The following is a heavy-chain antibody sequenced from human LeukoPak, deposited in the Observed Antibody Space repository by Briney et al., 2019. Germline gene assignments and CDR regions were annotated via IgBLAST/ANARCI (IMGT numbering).Heavy chain of an antibody. CDR2: IYYSGST. CDR1: GGSISSSSYY. Sequence: SETLSLTCTVSGGSISSSSYYWGWIRQPPGKGLEWIGSIYYSGSTYYNPSLKSRVTISVDTSKNQFSLKLSSVTAADTAVYYCARVIVVVVAATRYYYYYYMDVWGKGTTVTVSS. D-gene: IGHD2-15*01. CDR3: ARVIVVVVAATRYYYYYYMDV. J-gene: IGHJ6*03. V-gene: IGHV4-39*07.